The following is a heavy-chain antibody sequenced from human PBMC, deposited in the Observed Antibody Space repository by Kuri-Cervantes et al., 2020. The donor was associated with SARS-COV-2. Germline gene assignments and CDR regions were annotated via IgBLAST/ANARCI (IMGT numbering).Heavy chain of an antibody. J-gene: IGHJ4*02. V-gene: IGHV1-18*01. Sequence: ASVKVSCKASGYTFSSRGFTWVRQVPGQGLEWVGYISTYNGNANYAQNFQGRVTMTTDTPTNTGHMALRRLQPDDTAIYYCARQGTTYLDSWGQGTLVTVSS. D-gene: IGHD1-14*01. CDR2: ISTYNGNA. CDR3: ARQGTTYLDS. CDR1: GYTFSSRG.